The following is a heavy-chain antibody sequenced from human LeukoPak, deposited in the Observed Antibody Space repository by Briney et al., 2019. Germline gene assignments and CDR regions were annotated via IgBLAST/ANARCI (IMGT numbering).Heavy chain of an antibody. Sequence: PGGSLKLSCAASGFTFSGSAMHWVRQASGKGLEWVGRIRSKANSYATEYAASVKGRFTISRDDSKNTAYLQMNSLKTEDTAVYYCTGGLIAVARSAFDPWGQGTLATVSS. CDR2: IRSKANSYAT. V-gene: IGHV3-73*01. J-gene: IGHJ5*02. CDR1: GFTFSGSA. D-gene: IGHD6-19*01. CDR3: TGGLIAVARSAFDP.